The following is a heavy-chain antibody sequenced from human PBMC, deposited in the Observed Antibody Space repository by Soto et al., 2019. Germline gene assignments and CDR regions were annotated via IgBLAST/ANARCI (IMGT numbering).Heavy chain of an antibody. V-gene: IGHV3-64*01. CDR3: ARRARPDFYYMDV. CDR2: ISSNGVGT. J-gene: IGHJ6*03. Sequence: EVQLAESGGGLAQPGGSLRLSCAASGFTLSGYAMDWVRQAPGKGLEYVSGISSNGVGTYYANSVQGRFTISRDNSKNTVCLQLACLRPEDMAVYYCARRARPDFYYMDVWGKGTTVTVSS. CDR1: GFTLSGYA. D-gene: IGHD6-6*01.